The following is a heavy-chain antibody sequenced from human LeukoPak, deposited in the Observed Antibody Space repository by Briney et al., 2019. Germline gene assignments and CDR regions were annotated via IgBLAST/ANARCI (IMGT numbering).Heavy chain of an antibody. CDR1: GFTFSSYS. Sequence: GGSLRLSCAASGFTFSSYSMNWVRQAPGKGLEWVSYISSSSSTIYYADSVKGRFTISRDNAKNSLYLQMNSLRAEDTALYYCARENGCGGDCYYFDYWGQGTLVTVSS. J-gene: IGHJ4*02. V-gene: IGHV3-48*04. CDR2: ISSSSSTI. D-gene: IGHD2-21*01. CDR3: ARENGCGGDCYYFDY.